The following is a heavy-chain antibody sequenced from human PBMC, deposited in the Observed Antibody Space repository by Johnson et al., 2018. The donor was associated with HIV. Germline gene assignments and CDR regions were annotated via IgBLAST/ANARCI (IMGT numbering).Heavy chain of an antibody. CDR1: GFTFSSYW. CDR2: INSDGSTT. J-gene: IGHJ3*02. CDR3: ARVLIVVVVAAEIDAFDI. D-gene: IGHD2-15*01. V-gene: IGHV3-74*02. Sequence: VQLMESGGGLVQPGGSLRLSCVASGFTFSSYWMHWVRQAPGKGLVWVSRINSDGSTTSYADSVKGRFTISRDNAKNTLYLQMNSLRAEDTAVYYCARVLIVVVVAAEIDAFDIWGQGTMVTVSS.